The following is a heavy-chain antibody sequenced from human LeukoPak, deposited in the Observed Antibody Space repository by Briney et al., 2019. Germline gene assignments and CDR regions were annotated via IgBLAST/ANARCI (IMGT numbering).Heavy chain of an antibody. J-gene: IGHJ6*02. CDR2: SKWGGDST. CDR3: ARDMAHIRRIWSDSQFYYAMDV. CDR1: GFNFDDYA. V-gene: IGHV3-9*01. Sequence: GRSLRLSCVASGFNFDDYAMHWVRDAPGKGLEWGASSKWGGDSTGYADSVKGRFTISRDNAKNSLYLEMNSLRPEDTALYYCARDMAHIRRIWSDSQFYYAMDVWGQGTTVTVSS. D-gene: IGHD1-1*01.